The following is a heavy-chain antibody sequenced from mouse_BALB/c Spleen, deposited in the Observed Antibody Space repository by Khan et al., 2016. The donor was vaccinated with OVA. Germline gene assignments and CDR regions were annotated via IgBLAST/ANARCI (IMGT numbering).Heavy chain of an antibody. D-gene: IGHD2-4*01. J-gene: IGHJ3*01. Sequence: EVQLQESGPSLVKPSQTLSLTCSVTGDSITSGYWNWIRKFPGNKLEYMGYISYSGSTYYNPSLKSRISITRDISKNQYYLQLNSVTTKDTATYYCARYDYDYDGAFAYWGQGTLVTVSA. CDR1: GDSITSGY. CDR3: ARYDYDYDGAFAY. V-gene: IGHV3-8*02. CDR2: ISYSGST.